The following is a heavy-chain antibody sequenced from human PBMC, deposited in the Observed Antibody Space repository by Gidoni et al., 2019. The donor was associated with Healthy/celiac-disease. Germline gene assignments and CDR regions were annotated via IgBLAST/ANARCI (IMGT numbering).Heavy chain of an antibody. V-gene: IGHV3-23*01. D-gene: IGHD3-22*01. CDR3: AKDTNYYDSSGLADAFDI. CDR2: ISGSGGST. J-gene: IGHJ3*02. CDR1: GFTFSSYA. Sequence: EVQLLESGGGLVQPGGSLRLSCAASGFTFSSYAMSWVRQAPGKGLEWVSAISGSGGSTYYADSVKGRFTISRDNSKNTLYLQMNSLRAEDTAVYYCAKDTNYYDSSGLADAFDIWGQGTMVTVSS.